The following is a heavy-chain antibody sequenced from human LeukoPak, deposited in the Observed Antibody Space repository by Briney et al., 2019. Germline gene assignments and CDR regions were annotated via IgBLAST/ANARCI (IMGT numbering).Heavy chain of an antibody. J-gene: IGHJ3*02. CDR1: GFTFSSYW. CDR2: IKQDGSEK. Sequence: GGSLRLSCAASGFTFSSYWMSWVRQAPGKGLEWVANIKQDGSEKYYVDSVKGRFTISRDNAKNSLYLQMNSLGAEDTAVYYCARVGVGATSRHAFDIWGQGTMVTVSS. D-gene: IGHD1-26*01. V-gene: IGHV3-7*01. CDR3: ARVGVGATSRHAFDI.